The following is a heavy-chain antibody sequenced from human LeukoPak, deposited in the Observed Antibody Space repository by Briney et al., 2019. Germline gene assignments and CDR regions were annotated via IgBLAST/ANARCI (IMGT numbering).Heavy chain of an antibody. V-gene: IGHV1-18*01. CDR3: ARVGIAAAGTIDVDY. J-gene: IGHJ4*02. CDR1: GYTFTSYG. CDR2: ISAYNGNT. D-gene: IGHD6-13*01. Sequence: ASVKVSCKASGYTFTSYGISWVRRAPGQGLEWMGWISAYNGNTNYAQKLQGRVTMTTDTSTSTAYMELRSLRSDDTAVYYCARVGIAAAGTIDVDYWGQGTLVTVSS.